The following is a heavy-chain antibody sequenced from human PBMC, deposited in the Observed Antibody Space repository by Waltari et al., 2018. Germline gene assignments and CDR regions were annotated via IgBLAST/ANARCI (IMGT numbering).Heavy chain of an antibody. CDR3: VTALGDRSSASRPFDV. Sequence: EVQLLQSGTELKKPGSTVKISCQVSGYRFTDYYIHWVQQAPGKGPQWMGLVYPEDGETIYAERFHGRVTITADTSTETAFMELSSLTSDDTAVYYCVTALGDRSSASRPFDVWGLGTLITVSS. J-gene: IGHJ3*01. V-gene: IGHV1-69-2*01. CDR2: VYPEDGET. D-gene: IGHD3-10*01. CDR1: GYRFTDYY.